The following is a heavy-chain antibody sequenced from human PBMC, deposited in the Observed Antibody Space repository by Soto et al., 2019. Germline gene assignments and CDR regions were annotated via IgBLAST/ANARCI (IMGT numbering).Heavy chain of an antibody. J-gene: IGHJ4*02. CDR1: GFTFSSYA. CDR2: ISYDGSNK. D-gene: IGHD6-19*01. V-gene: IGHV3-30-3*01. CDR3: ARGLRGSGWYQGDY. Sequence: PGGSLRLSCAASGFTFSSYAMHWVRQAPGKGLEWVAVISYDGSNKYYADSVKGRFTISRDNSKNTLYLQMNSLRAEDTAVYYCARGLRGSGWYQGDYWGQGTLVTVSS.